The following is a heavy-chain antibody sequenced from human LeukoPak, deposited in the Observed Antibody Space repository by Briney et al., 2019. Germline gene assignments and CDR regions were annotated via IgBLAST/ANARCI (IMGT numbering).Heavy chain of an antibody. Sequence: PSETLSLTCTVSGDSISSYYWSWIRQPPGKGLEWIGYIYYSGSTNYNPSLKSRVTISVDTSNNQLSLKVNSVTAADTAMYYCVKSNSRYQPWTLDIWGRGTMVTASS. CDR2: IYYSGST. CDR1: GDSISSYY. V-gene: IGHV4-59*01. D-gene: IGHD2-2*01. CDR3: VKSNSRYQPWTLDI. J-gene: IGHJ3*02.